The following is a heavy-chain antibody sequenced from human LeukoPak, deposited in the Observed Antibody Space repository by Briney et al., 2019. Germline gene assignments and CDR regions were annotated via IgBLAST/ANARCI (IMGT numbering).Heavy chain of an antibody. CDR2: ISSSGSTI. Sequence: PGGSLRLSCAAPGFTFSSYEMNWVRQAPGKGLEWVSYISSSGSTIYYADSVKGQFTISRDNAKNSLYLQMNSLRAEDTAVYYCARVPAGWLQLVLDYWGQGTLVTVSS. CDR1: GFTFSSYE. V-gene: IGHV3-48*03. CDR3: ARVPAGWLQLVLDY. J-gene: IGHJ4*02. D-gene: IGHD5-24*01.